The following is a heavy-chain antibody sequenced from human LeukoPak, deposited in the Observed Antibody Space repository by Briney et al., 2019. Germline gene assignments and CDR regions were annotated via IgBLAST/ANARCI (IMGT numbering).Heavy chain of an antibody. V-gene: IGHV3-33*01. CDR2: IWYDGSNK. Sequence: GGSRRLSCAVSGFTFSSYGMHWVRQAPGKGLEWVAVIWYDGSNKYYADSVKGRFTISRDNSKNTLYLQMNSLRAEDTAVYYCARDLPPPSEGGDYMDVWGQGTTVTVSS. J-gene: IGHJ6*03. CDR1: GFTFSSYG. D-gene: IGHD2-2*01. CDR3: ARDLPPPSEGGDYMDV.